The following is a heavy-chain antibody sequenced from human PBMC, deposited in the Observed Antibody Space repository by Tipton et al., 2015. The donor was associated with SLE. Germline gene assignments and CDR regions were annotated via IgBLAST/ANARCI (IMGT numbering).Heavy chain of an antibody. J-gene: IGHJ4*02. V-gene: IGHV4-4*02. CDR1: GASFSSSHW. D-gene: IGHD5-18*01. CDR3: ARLTHDGYTYGYYFDY. CDR2: IHSSGST. Sequence: TLSLTCAVSGASFSSSHWWTWVRQPPGKGLEWIGYIHSSGSTNYNPSLKSRVTISADKSISTAYLQWSSLTASDTAMYYCARLTHDGYTYGYYFDYWGQGTLVTVSS.